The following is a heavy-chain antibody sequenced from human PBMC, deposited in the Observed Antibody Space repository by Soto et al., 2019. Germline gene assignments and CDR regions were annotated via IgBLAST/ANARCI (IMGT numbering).Heavy chain of an antibody. Sequence: EVQLLESGGGLVQPGGSLRISCAASGFTFSTYSMTWVRQAPGKGLEWVSTISGSGGSTYYIDSVKGWFTISRDNSKNTLYLQMNSLRAEDTAVYYCAKDWTSIWGQGTMVAVSS. CDR3: AKDWTSI. D-gene: IGHD3-3*01. CDR2: ISGSGGST. CDR1: GFTFSTYS. V-gene: IGHV3-23*01. J-gene: IGHJ3*02.